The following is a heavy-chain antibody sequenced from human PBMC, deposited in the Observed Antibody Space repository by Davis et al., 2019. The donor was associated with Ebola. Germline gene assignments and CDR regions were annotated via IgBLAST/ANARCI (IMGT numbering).Heavy chain of an antibody. CDR2: IKSKSVGGTT. J-gene: IGHJ4*02. CDR1: GFTFSEAW. CDR3: TWDLVPTAVGSFDY. V-gene: IGHV3-15*01. Sequence: PGGSLRLSCAASGFTFSEAWMSWVRQAPGKGLQWVGRIKSKSVGGTTDYAAPVKGRFTISRDDSKNTLYMQLNSLKTEDTAVYYCTWDLVPTAVGSFDYWGQGTLVTVSS. D-gene: IGHD2-2*01.